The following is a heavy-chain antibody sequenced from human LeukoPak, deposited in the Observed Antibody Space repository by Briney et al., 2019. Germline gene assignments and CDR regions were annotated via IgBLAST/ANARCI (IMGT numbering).Heavy chain of an antibody. V-gene: IGHV4-34*01. Sequence: SETLSLTCAVYGGSFSGYYWSWIRQPPGKGLEWIGEINHSGSTNYNPSLKSRVTISVDTSKNQFSLKLSSATAADTAVYYCARGSPYYDFWSGYYTVVAAPRGMFDPWGEGNLVTASS. D-gene: IGHD3-3*01. CDR3: ARGSPYYDFWSGYYTVVAAPRGMFDP. CDR1: GGSFSGYY. CDR2: INHSGST. J-gene: IGHJ5*02.